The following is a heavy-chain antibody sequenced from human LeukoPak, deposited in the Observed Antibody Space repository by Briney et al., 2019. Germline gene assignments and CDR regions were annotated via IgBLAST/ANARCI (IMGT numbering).Heavy chain of an antibody. CDR1: VRSISSSSYY. CDR3: ARVNGDYVDAFDI. CDR2: IYYSGST. V-gene: IGHV4-39*07. Sequence: SETLSLTCTVSVRSISSSSYYWGWIRQPPGKGLEWIGSIYYSGSTYYNPSLKNQVTISVDTSKNQFSLKLSSVTAADTAVYYCARVNGDYVDAFDIWGQGTMVTVSS. J-gene: IGHJ3*02. D-gene: IGHD4-17*01.